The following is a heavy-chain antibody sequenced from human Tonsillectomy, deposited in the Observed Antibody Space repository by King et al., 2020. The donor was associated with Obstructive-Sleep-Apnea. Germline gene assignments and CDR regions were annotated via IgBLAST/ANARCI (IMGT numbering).Heavy chain of an antibody. V-gene: IGHV3-43*01. CDR2: ISWDGGST. CDR3: AKEIRFLGWPGYYYGMDV. J-gene: IGHJ6*02. CDR1: GFTFDDYT. D-gene: IGHD3-3*01. Sequence: VQLVESGGVVVQPGGSLRLSCAASGFTFDDYTMHWVRQAPGKGLEWVSFISWDGGSTYYAGSVKGRFTISRDNSKNSLYLQMNSLRTEDTALYYCAKEIRFLGWPGYYYGMDVWGQGTTVTVSS.